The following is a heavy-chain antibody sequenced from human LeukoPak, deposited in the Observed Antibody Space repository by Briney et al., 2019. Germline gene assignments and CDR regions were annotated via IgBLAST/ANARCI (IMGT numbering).Heavy chain of an antibody. V-gene: IGHV1-18*04. CDR2: ISAYNGNT. J-gene: IGHJ4*02. CDR3: ARDLRYCSGGSCYSWLDY. D-gene: IGHD2-15*01. CDR1: GYTFTGHY. Sequence: ASVKVSCKASGYTFTGHYMHWVRQAPGQGLEWMGWISAYNGNTNYAQKLQGRVTMTTDTSTSIAYMELRSLRSDDTAVYYCARDLRYCSGGSCYSWLDYWGQGTLVTVSS.